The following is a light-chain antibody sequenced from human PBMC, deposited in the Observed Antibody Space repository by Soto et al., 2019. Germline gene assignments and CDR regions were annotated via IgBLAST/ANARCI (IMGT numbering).Light chain of an antibody. CDR1: SSNIGAGYD. CDR3: QSYDSNLSGVI. Sequence: QSVLTQPPSVSASPGQTVTISCTGSSSNIGAGYDVHWYRQPPGTAPTLLLSGNNNRPSGVPARFSASKSDTSASLAITGLQAEDEAVYFCQSYDSNLSGVIFGGGTKVTVL. CDR2: GNN. J-gene: IGLJ2*01. V-gene: IGLV1-40*01.